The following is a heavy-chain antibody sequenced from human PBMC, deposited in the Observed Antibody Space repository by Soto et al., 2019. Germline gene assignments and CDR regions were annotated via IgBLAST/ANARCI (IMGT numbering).Heavy chain of an antibody. CDR1: VFSLNSSGVG. CDR2: IYWIDEM. Sequence: QITLKESGPTLVKPTQTLTLTCTFSVFSLNSSGVGVGWIRQPPVKALEWIALIYWIDEMHYIPSLKSRLTITEDASKHQVVRTVTHMDPVDTATYYCAHRRFAKYSSLPADFDYWGQGILVTVSS. J-gene: IGHJ4*02. CDR3: AHRRFAKYSSLPADFDY. D-gene: IGHD6-6*01. V-gene: IGHV2-5*01.